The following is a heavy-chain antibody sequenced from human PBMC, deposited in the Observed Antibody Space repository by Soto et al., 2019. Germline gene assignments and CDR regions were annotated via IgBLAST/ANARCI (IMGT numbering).Heavy chain of an antibody. CDR2: IWFHGSEK. D-gene: IGHD3-22*01. V-gene: IGHV3-33*01. Sequence: QVQLVESGGGVVQPGGSLRLSCAASGFNFDIYGMNWLRQAPGKGLEWLAMIWFHGSEKYYGDSVKGRFTISRDNPEKTLYLQMNSLRVEDTGVYYCARGPDSGVHLSAYDIWGQGTMVTVSS. CDR3: ARGPDSGVHLSAYDI. CDR1: GFNFDIYG. J-gene: IGHJ3*02.